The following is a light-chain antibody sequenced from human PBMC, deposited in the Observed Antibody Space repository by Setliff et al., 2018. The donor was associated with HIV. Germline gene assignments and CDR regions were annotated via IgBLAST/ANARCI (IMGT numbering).Light chain of an antibody. CDR2: EVR. CDR3: SSYAITNTLP. CDR1: TSDVGGYNY. Sequence: QSALTQPASVSGSPGQSITISCTGTTSDVGGYNYVSWYQQHPGNAPKLIIYEVRNRPSGVSNRFSGSKSGNTASLTISGLQAEDEADHYCSSYAITNTLPFGSGTKVTVL. J-gene: IGLJ1*01. V-gene: IGLV2-14*01.